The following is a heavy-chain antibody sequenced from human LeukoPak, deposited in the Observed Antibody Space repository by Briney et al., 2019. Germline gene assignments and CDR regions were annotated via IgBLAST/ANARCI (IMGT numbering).Heavy chain of an antibody. CDR2: IYYSGST. CDR3: ARGSYGSGTYYFDY. D-gene: IGHD3-10*01. V-gene: IGHV4-59*01. Sequence: PSETLSLTCIVSGGSISSYFWSWIRQPPGKGLEWIGYIYYSGSTNYNPSLKSRVTISVDTSKNQSSLKLSSVTAADTAVYYCARGSYGSGTYYFDYWGQGTLVTVSS. J-gene: IGHJ4*02. CDR1: GGSISSYF.